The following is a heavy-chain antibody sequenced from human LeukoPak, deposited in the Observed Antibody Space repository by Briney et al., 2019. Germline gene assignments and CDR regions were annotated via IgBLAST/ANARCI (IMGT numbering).Heavy chain of an antibody. CDR1: GFTLRNTW. CDR2: INQDASTK. J-gene: IGHJ4*02. D-gene: IGHD1-26*01. Sequence: GGSLRLSCAASGFTLRNTWMAWVRQAPGKGLEWVANINQDASTKHYVDSVKGRFTISRGNAKNSLYLQMNSLRAEDTAVYYCARDQSGSLDYWGQGTLVTVSS. V-gene: IGHV3-7*01. CDR3: ARDQSGSLDY.